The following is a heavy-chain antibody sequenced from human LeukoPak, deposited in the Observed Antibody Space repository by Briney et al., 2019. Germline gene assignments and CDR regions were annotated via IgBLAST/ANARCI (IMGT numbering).Heavy chain of an antibody. J-gene: IGHJ5*02. CDR3: ARDLRDYGDYGGFDP. D-gene: IGHD4-17*01. Sequence: SETLSLTCTVSDGSISIYYWSWIRQPPGKGLEWIGYINYSGATNYNPSLKSRVTISIDTSKNQFSLKLISVTAADTAVYYCARDLRDYGDYGGFDPWGQGTLVTVSS. CDR1: DGSISIYY. CDR2: INYSGAT. V-gene: IGHV4-59*01.